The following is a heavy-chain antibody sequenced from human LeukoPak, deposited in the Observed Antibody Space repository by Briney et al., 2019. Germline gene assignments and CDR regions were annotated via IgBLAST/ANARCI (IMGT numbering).Heavy chain of an antibody. CDR1: GFTVSSNY. D-gene: IGHD3-22*01. CDR2: IYSGGST. J-gene: IGHJ4*02. Sequence: GGSLRLSCAASGFTVSSNYMSWVRQAPGKGLEWVSVIYSGGSTYYADSVKGRFTISRDNSKNTLYLQMNSLRAEDTAVYYCVRSWSSGYTDYFDYWGQGTLVTVSS. CDR3: VRSWSSGYTDYFDY. V-gene: IGHV3-53*01.